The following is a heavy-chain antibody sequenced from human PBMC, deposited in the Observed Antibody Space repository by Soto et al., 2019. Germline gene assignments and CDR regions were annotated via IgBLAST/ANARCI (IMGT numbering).Heavy chain of an antibody. CDR3: ARRRGQTVDTLFDS. CDR2: IYHSGST. V-gene: IGHV4-4*02. CDR1: SGSISSSNW. D-gene: IGHD5-18*01. J-gene: IGHJ4*02. Sequence: SETLSLTCAVSSGSISSSNWWSWVRQPPGRGLEWIGEIYHSGSTNYNPSLKSRVTISVDKAKNQFSLNLSSVTAADTSVYYCARRRGQTVDTLFDSWGQGTLVTVSS.